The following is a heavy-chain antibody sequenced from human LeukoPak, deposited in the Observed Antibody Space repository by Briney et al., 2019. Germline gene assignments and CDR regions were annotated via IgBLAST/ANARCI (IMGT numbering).Heavy chain of an antibody. V-gene: IGHV4-59*08. CDR1: GGSISSYY. J-gene: IGHJ4*02. CDR3: ARQPVLGYYDSSGGYYFDY. CDR2: IYYSGST. Sequence: SETLSLTCTVSGGSISSYYWSWIRQPPGKGLEWIGYIYYSGSTNYNPSLKSRVTISVDTSKNQFSLKLSSVTAADTAVYYCARQPVLGYYDSSGGYYFDYWGQGTPVTVSS. D-gene: IGHD3-22*01.